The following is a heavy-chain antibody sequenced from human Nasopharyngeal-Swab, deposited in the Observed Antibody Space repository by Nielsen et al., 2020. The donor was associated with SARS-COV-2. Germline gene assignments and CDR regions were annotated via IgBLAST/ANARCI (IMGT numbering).Heavy chain of an antibody. Sequence: SETLSLTCTVSGGSISSYYWSWIRQPPGKGLEWIGYIYYSGSTNYNPSLKSPVTISVDTSKNQFSLKLSYVTAADTAVYYCARLGDSSGYYYPEYFQHWGQGTLVTVSS. CDR1: GGSISSYY. J-gene: IGHJ1*01. CDR3: ARLGDSSGYYYPEYFQH. CDR2: IYYSGST. D-gene: IGHD3-22*01. V-gene: IGHV4-59*08.